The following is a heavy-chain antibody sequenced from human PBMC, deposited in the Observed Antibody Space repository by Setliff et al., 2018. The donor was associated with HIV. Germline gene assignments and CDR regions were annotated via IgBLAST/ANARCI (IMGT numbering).Heavy chain of an antibody. Sequence: GASVKVSCKASGYRFNTYGISWVRQAPGQGLEWMGWINPNSGSTNYAQKFQGRVTRTRDTSISTAYMELSGLRSDDTAVYYCARDSGSYCTNGVCPPGYYMDVWGKGTTVTVSS. V-gene: IGHV1-2*02. J-gene: IGHJ6*03. CDR1: GYRFNTYG. CDR2: INPNSGST. CDR3: ARDSGSYCTNGVCPPGYYMDV. D-gene: IGHD2-8*01.